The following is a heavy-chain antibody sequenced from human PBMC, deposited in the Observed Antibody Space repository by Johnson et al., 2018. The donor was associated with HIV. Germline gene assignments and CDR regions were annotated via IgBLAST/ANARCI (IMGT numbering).Heavy chain of an antibody. CDR2: INWNGGST. CDR3: ARDPPGRAFDV. V-gene: IGHV3-66*02. Sequence: VQLVESGGGLVQPGGSLRLSCAASGFTVSSNYMSWVRQAPGKGLEWVSGINWNGGSTGYADSVKGRFTISRDSSKNTLYLQVNSLRAEDTAVYYCARDPPGRAFDVWGLGTTVTVSS. J-gene: IGHJ3*01. CDR1: GFTVSSNY.